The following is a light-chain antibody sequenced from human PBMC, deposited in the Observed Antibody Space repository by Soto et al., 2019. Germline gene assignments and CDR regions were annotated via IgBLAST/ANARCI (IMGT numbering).Light chain of an antibody. Sequence: DIQMTQSPSTLSASVGDRVTITCRASQSISNWLAWYQQKPGTAPKLLIYKASTLESGVPSSFSGSRSGTEFTLTVISMQPDDVATYYCQQYNDSFPYTFGHGTKLEIK. CDR1: QSISNW. CDR3: QQYNDSFPYT. V-gene: IGKV1-5*03. CDR2: KAS. J-gene: IGKJ2*01.